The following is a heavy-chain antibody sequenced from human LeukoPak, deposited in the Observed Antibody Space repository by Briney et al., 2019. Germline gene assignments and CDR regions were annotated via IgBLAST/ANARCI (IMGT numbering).Heavy chain of an antibody. CDR2: IIPIFGTA. D-gene: IGHD3-3*01. V-gene: IGHV1-69*05. CDR1: GGTFSSYA. Sequence: SVKVSCKASGGTFSSYAISWVRQAPGQGLEWMGGIIPIFGTANYAQKFQGRVTITTDESTSTAYMELSSLRSEDTAVYYCARDLFRGYDFWSGWQYPLSYWGQGTLVTVSS. J-gene: IGHJ4*02. CDR3: ARDLFRGYDFWSGWQYPLSY.